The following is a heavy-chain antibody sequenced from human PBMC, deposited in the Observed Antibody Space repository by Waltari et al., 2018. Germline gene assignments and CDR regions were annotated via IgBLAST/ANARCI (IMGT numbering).Heavy chain of an antibody. CDR1: GFTFSSYW. CDR3: ANTGSGSYYTYCFDL. V-gene: IGHV3-23*04. Sequence: EVQLVESGGGLVQPGGSLRLSCAASGFTFSSYWMSWVRQAPGKGGEWVSAISGSVGSTYYADSVKGRFTISRDNSKNTLYLQMNSLRAEDTAVYYCANTGSGSYYTYCFDLWGRGTLVTVSS. D-gene: IGHD3-10*01. J-gene: IGHJ2*01. CDR2: ISGSVGST.